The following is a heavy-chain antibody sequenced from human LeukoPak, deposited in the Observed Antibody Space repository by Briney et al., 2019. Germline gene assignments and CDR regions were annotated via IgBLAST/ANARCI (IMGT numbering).Heavy chain of an antibody. J-gene: IGHJ3*02. Sequence: KPSETLSLTCTVSGGSISSYYGSWIRQPPGKGREWIGYIYYSGSTNYNPSLKSRVTISIDSSKNQVSLKLISMTAADTAVYFCARRTGSGSRDAFDIWGRGTMVTVSS. V-gene: IGHV4-59*08. CDR1: GGSISSYY. CDR3: ARRTGSGSRDAFDI. CDR2: IYYSGST. D-gene: IGHD3-10*01.